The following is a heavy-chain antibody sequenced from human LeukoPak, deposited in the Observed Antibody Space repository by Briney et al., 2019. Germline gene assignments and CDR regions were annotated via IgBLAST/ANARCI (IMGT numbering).Heavy chain of an antibody. CDR1: GFTFDDYA. Sequence: GGSLRLSCAASGFTFDDYAMHWVRQAPGKGLEWVSGISWNSGSIGYADSVKGRFTISRDNAKNSLYLQMNSLRAEDMALYYCAKSGYYSGYFDYWGQGTLVTVSS. J-gene: IGHJ4*02. D-gene: IGHD3-22*01. CDR2: ISWNSGSI. V-gene: IGHV3-9*03. CDR3: AKSGYYSGYFDY.